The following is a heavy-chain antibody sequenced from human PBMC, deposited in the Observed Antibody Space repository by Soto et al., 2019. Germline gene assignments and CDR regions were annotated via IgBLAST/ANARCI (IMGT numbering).Heavy chain of an antibody. J-gene: IGHJ6*02. CDR1: GGSISSSSYY. V-gene: IGHV4-39*01. Sequence: SETLSLTCTVSGGSISSSSYYWGWIRQPPGKGLEWIGSIYYSGSTYYNPSLKSRVTISVDTSKNQFSLKLSSVTAADTAVYYCASKKWYYDSSGGNYYYYGMDVWGQGTTVTVSS. D-gene: IGHD3-22*01. CDR2: IYYSGST. CDR3: ASKKWYYDSSGGNYYYYGMDV.